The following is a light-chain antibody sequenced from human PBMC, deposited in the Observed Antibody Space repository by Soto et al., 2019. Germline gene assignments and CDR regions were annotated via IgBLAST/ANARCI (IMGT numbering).Light chain of an antibody. Sequence: QLVLTQSPSASASLGASVKLTCTLSSGHSSYSIAWHQQQPEKGPRYLMKLNTDGRQTKGDGIPDRFSGSSSGAERYLTISSLQSEDEADYYCQTWSTGIRVFGGGTKLTVL. CDR1: SGHSSYS. CDR2: LNTDGRQ. J-gene: IGLJ2*01. V-gene: IGLV4-69*01. CDR3: QTWSTGIRV.